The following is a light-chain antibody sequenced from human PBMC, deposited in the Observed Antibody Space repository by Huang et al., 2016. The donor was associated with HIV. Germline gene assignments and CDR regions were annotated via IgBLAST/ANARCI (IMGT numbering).Light chain of an antibody. CDR2: DAF. Sequence: EIVLTQSPATLSLSPGERATLSCGASQSVSGRYLAWYQQKPGLAPRRLIYDAFSRATGIPDRFSCSGSGTDFTLTISRLEPEDFAVYYCQQYGTSPITFGQGTRLEIK. J-gene: IGKJ5*01. V-gene: IGKV3D-20*01. CDR1: QSVSGRY. CDR3: QQYGTSPIT.